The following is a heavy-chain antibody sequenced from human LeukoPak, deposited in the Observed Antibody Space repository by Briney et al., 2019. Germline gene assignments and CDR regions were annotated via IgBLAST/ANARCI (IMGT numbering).Heavy chain of an antibody. CDR2: ISSSSSYI. J-gene: IGHJ4*02. Sequence: GGSLRLSCAASGFTFSSYSMNWVRQAPGKGLEWVSSISSSSSYIYYADSVKGRFTISRDNSKNTLYLQMNSLRAEDTAVYYCAKDWRLRAAASMDYFDYWGQGTLVTVSS. V-gene: IGHV3-21*04. CDR1: GFTFSSYS. CDR3: AKDWRLRAAASMDYFDY. D-gene: IGHD6-13*01.